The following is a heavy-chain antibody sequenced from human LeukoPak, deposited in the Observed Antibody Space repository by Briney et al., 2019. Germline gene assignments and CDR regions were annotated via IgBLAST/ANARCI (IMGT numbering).Heavy chain of an antibody. CDR2: ISYVGTNQ. Sequence: GRSLRLSCAASGFAFSSFGMHWVRQTPGKGLEWVALISYVGTNQYYADSVKGRFTISRDNSKNTLYLQMNSLRAEDTAVYYCAKWGPYCVGDYCPALDSWGPGTLVTVSS. D-gene: IGHD2-21*02. J-gene: IGHJ4*02. V-gene: IGHV3-30*18. CDR3: AKWGPYCVGDYCPALDS. CDR1: GFAFSSFG.